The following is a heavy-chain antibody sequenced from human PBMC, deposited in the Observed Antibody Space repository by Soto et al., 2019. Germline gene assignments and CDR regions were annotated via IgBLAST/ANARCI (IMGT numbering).Heavy chain of an antibody. J-gene: IGHJ4*02. CDR1: GGSISSYY. D-gene: IGHD3-22*01. CDR3: ARMNYYDTSGYPFDY. CDR2: IYFRGTT. V-gene: IGHV4-59*01. Sequence: ETLSLTCTVSGGSISSYYWSWIRQPPGKGLEWIGYIYFRGTTNYNPSLKSRVTMSADPSKNQFSLKLNSVTAADTAVYYCARMNYYDTSGYPFDYWGQGMMVTVSS.